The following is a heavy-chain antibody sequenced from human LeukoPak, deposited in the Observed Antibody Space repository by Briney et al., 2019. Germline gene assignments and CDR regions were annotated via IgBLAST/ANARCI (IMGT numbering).Heavy chain of an antibody. Sequence: GGSLRLSCAASGFTFDDYAMHWVRQAPGKGLEWVSGISWNSGSIGYADSVKGRFTISRDNAKNSLYLQMNSPRAEDTALYYCAKDLEAAGTDSFDYWGQGTLVTVSS. CDR3: AKDLEAAGTDSFDY. J-gene: IGHJ4*02. D-gene: IGHD6-13*01. V-gene: IGHV3-9*01. CDR2: ISWNSGSI. CDR1: GFTFDDYA.